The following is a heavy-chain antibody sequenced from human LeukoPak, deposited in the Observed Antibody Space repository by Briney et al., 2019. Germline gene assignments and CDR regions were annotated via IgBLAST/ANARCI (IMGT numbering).Heavy chain of an antibody. V-gene: IGHV3-30-3*01. CDR2: ISYDGSNK. CDR1: GFTFSSYA. Sequence: AGRSLRLSCAASGFTFSSYATHWVRQAPGKGLEWVAVISYDGSNKYYADSVKGRFTISRDNSKNTLYLQMNSLRAEDTAVYYCAGGKRWLQLDYWGQGTLVTVSS. D-gene: IGHD5-24*01. J-gene: IGHJ4*02. CDR3: AGGKRWLQLDY.